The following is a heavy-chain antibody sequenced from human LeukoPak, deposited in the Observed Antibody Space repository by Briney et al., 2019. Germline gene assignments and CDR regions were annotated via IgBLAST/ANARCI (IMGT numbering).Heavy chain of an antibody. CDR1: GYSSTTYL. CDR2: IDPSDSYT. CDR3: ARYRWLRVFDY. V-gene: IGHV5-10-1*01. J-gene: IGHJ4*02. D-gene: IGHD5-12*01. Sequence: GESLRISCKGSGYSSTTYLISWVRQMPGKGLEGRGRIDPSDSYTNYSPSFQGHVTISADKSISTAYLQWSSLKASDTAMYYCARYRWLRVFDYWGQGTLVTVSS.